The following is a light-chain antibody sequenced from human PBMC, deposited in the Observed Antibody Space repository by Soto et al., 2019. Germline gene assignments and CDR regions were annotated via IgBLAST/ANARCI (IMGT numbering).Light chain of an antibody. Sequence: EIVLTQSPGTLSLSPGERATLSCISSQSVSNNYLAWYQQKPGQAPRLLIYGASSRATGIPDRFSGSGSGTDFTLTISRLESEDFAVYYCQQYGSSPPWTFGQGTKVDIK. CDR1: QSVSNNY. J-gene: IGKJ1*01. CDR3: QQYGSSPPWT. CDR2: GAS. V-gene: IGKV3-20*01.